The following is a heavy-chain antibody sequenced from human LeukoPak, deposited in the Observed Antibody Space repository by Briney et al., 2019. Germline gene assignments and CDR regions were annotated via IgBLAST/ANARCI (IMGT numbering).Heavy chain of an antibody. CDR2: INSDASST. CDR3: ARVLPNSNRQLDY. J-gene: IGHJ4*02. CDR1: GFTFSSYW. D-gene: IGHD1-1*01. Sequence: PGGSLRLSCAASGFTFSSYWMHWVRQAPGKGLVWVSRINSDASSTSYADSVNGRFTIPRDNAKNMVYLQMNSLRVEDTAVYYCARVLPNSNRQLDYWGQGTLVTVSS. V-gene: IGHV3-74*01.